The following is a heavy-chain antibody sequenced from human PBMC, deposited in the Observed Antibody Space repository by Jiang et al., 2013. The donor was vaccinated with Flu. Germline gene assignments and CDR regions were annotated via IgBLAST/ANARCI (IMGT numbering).Heavy chain of an antibody. CDR3: AVYADDYGDYPLRVDY. CDR2: IYYSGST. Sequence: RQHPGKGLEWIGYIYYSGSTYYNPSLKSRVTISVDTSKNQFSLKLSSVTAADTAVYYCAVYADDYGDYPLRVDYWGQGTLVTVSS. V-gene: IGHV4-31*02. D-gene: IGHD4-17*01. J-gene: IGHJ4*02.